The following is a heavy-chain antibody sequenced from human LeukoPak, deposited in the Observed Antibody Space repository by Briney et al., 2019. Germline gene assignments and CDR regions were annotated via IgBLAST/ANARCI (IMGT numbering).Heavy chain of an antibody. CDR1: GGSISSYY. CDR2: IYYRGST. J-gene: IGHJ6*03. Sequence: SETLSLTCTVSGGSISSYYWRWLRQPPEKGLEWIGYIYYRGSTSFNPSLKSRVTIPVDTSKNQFSLKLSSVTAADTAVYYCARGEWGGYFDYYYYYMDVWGKGTTVTVSS. V-gene: IGHV4-59*01. D-gene: IGHD5-12*01. CDR3: ARGEWGGYFDYYYYYMDV.